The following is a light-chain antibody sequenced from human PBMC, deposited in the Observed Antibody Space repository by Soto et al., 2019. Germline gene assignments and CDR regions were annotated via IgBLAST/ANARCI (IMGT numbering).Light chain of an antibody. V-gene: IGKV3-15*01. CDR2: DAS. CDR3: QQYDNSRPLA. J-gene: IGKJ1*01. CDR1: QSVGSK. Sequence: IVMTQSPVTLSVSPGERATLSCRASQSVGSKLAWYQQKPGQAPRLLIYDASSRATGIPARFSGSGSGTEFTLTISSLQSEDFAVYYCQQYDNSRPLAFGQGTKVEIK.